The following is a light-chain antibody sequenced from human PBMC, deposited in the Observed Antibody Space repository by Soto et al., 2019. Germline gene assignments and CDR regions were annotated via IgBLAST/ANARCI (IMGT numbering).Light chain of an antibody. CDR3: QQYASSPRT. J-gene: IGKJ1*01. Sequence: EIVLTQSPGTLSLSPGERATLSCRASQSVGKNFLAWYQQKPGQAPRFLIYGASSRATGIPERFSGSGSGTDFTLTISSLEPEDFAVYYCQQYASSPRTFGQGTKVEIK. CDR2: GAS. CDR1: QSVGKNF. V-gene: IGKV3-20*01.